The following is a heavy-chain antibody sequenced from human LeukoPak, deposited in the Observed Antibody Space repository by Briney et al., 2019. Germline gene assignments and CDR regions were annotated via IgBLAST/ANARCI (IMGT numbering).Heavy chain of an antibody. J-gene: IGHJ4*02. D-gene: IGHD1-7*01. CDR2: MSYDGSNE. CDR1: GFTFSSYA. Sequence: GGSLRLSCAASGFTFSSYAMHWVRQAPGTGPQWVAFMSYDGSNEYYADSVKGRFTISRDNSKNTLYLQMNSLRVEDTTVYYCAKDRTGTYFDYWGQGILVTVSS. V-gene: IGHV3-30*04. CDR3: AKDRTGTYFDY.